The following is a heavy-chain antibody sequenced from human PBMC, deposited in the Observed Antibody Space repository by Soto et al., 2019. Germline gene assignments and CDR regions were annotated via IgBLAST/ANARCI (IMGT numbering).Heavy chain of an antibody. CDR3: ARLGEDFWSGYPIDY. Sequence: GESLKISCKGSGYSFTSYWIGWVRQMPGKGLEWMGIIYPGDSDTRYSPSFQGQVTISADKSISTAYLQWSSLKASDTAMYYCARLGEDFWSGYPIDYWGQGTLVTVSS. D-gene: IGHD3-3*01. J-gene: IGHJ4*02. V-gene: IGHV5-51*01. CDR1: GYSFTSYW. CDR2: IYPGDSDT.